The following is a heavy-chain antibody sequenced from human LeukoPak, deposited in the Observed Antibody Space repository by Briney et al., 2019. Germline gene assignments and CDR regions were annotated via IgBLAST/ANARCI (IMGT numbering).Heavy chain of an antibody. CDR3: ARLYDSSGYYYYYGMDV. CDR2: IYTSGST. CDR1: GGSISSYY. V-gene: IGHV4-4*07. D-gene: IGHD3-22*01. J-gene: IGHJ6*02. Sequence: SSETLSLTCTVSGGSISSYYWSWIRQPAGKGLEWIGRIYTSGSTNYNPSLKSRVTMSVDTSKNQFSLKLSSVTAADTAVYYCARLYDSSGYYYYYGMDVWGQGTTVTVSS.